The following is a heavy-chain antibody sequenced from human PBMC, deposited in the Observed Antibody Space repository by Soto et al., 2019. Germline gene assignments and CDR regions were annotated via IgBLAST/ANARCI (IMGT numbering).Heavy chain of an antibody. V-gene: IGHV4-30-4*01. Sequence: QVQLQESGPGLVKPSQTLSLTCTVSGGSISAGDYYWNWIRQPPGKGLEWIGYIYYTGTTKYNPSLKSRVTLSVDTSKNRFSLNLTSVTAADTAVYYCARGDRFHPWGPVTLVTVSS. J-gene: IGHJ5*02. CDR2: IYYTGTT. CDR3: ARGDRFHP. CDR1: GGSISAGDYY.